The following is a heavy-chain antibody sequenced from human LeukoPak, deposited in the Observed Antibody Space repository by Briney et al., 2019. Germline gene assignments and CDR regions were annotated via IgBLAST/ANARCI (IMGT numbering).Heavy chain of an antibody. V-gene: IGHV3-23*01. CDR1: GFTFGIYD. CDR3: AKGPGAAVGKRYIQH. D-gene: IGHD6-13*01. CDR2: INRGVGST. Sequence: GGSLRLSCAASGFTFGIYDLSWVRQAPGKGLECVSAINRGVGSTYYADSVKGRFTISRDNSKNSLSLQMNSLRAEDTALYYCAKGPGAAVGKRYIQHWGQGTLVTVSS. J-gene: IGHJ1*01.